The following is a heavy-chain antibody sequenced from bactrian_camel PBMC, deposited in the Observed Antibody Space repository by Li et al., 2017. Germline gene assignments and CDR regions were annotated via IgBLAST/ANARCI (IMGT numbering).Heavy chain of an antibody. CDR2: IYTRGTAT. D-gene: IGHD6*01. CDR1: VPGSNTRW. Sequence: QLVESGGGAVQAGGSLRLSCAISVPGSNTRWTGWFRQGPGNGREGVANIYTRGTATRYADSVKGRFTISQNHAKNTAYLQMNSLKVEDTGMYYCAVRRTYGGRWDSPADWHDWGQGTQVTVS. J-gene: IGHJ4*01. V-gene: IGHV3S1*01. CDR3: AVRRTYGGRWDSPADWHD.